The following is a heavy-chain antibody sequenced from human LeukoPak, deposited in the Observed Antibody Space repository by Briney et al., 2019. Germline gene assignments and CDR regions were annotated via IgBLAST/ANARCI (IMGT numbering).Heavy chain of an antibody. CDR1: GFTFSSYN. CDR3: AREGEGMDV. V-gene: IGHV3-21*01. Sequence: GGSLRLSCAASGFTFSSYNMNWVRQAPGMGLEWVSSISSSSSYKYYADSVKGRFTISRDNAKNSLYLQMNSLRAEDTAVYYCAREGEGMDVWGQGTTVTVSS. J-gene: IGHJ6*02. CDR2: ISSSSSYK.